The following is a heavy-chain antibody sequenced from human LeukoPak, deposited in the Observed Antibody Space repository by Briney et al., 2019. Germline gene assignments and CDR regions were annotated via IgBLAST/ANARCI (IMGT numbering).Heavy chain of an antibody. CDR3: ARDGRIGYSSSWRSYYFDY. Sequence: PSETLSLTCTVSGGSISSYYWSWIRQPAGKGLEWIGRIYTSGSTNYNPSLKSRVTISVDKSKNQFSLKLSSVTAADTAVYYCARDGRIGYSSSWRSYYFDYWGQGTLVTVSS. V-gene: IGHV4-4*07. J-gene: IGHJ4*02. CDR1: GGSISSYY. CDR2: IYTSGST. D-gene: IGHD6-13*01.